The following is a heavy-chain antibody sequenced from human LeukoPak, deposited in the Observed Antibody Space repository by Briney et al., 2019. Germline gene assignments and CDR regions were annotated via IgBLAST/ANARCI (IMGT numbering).Heavy chain of an antibody. Sequence: SETLSLTCTVSGGSISSYYWSWIRQPPEKGLEWIGYIYYTGSTNYNPSLKSRVTISVDTSNNQFSLKLSSVTAADTAVYYCAREDNWNYFPFDLWGQGTLVTVSS. CDR1: GGSISSYY. CDR3: AREDNWNYFPFDL. V-gene: IGHV4-59*01. D-gene: IGHD1-7*01. CDR2: IYYTGST. J-gene: IGHJ5*02.